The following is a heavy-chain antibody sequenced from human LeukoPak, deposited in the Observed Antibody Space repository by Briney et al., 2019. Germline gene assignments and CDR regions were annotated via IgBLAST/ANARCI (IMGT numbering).Heavy chain of an antibody. CDR3: AKDTPGYSSGWYSVGSGY. V-gene: IGHV3-23*01. CDR2: ISGSGGST. J-gene: IGHJ4*02. Sequence: GGSLRLSCAASGFTFSSYAMSWVRQAPGKGLEWVSAISGSGGSTYYADSVKGRFTISRDNSKNTLYLQMNSLRAEDTAAYYCAKDTPGYSSGWYSVGSGYWGQGTLVTVSS. CDR1: GFTFSSYA. D-gene: IGHD6-19*01.